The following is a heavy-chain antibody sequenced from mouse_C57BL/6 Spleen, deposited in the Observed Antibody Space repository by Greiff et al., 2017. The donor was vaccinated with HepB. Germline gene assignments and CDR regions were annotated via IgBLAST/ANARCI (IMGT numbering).Heavy chain of an antibody. Sequence: QVQLQQSGAELVKPGASVKLSCKASGYTFTSYWMHWVKQRPGQGLEWIGMIHPNSGSTNYNEKFKSKATLTVDKSSSTAYMQLSSLTSEDSAVYYCAPLIATVVEAYWGQGTLVTVSA. CDR1: GYTFTSYW. CDR3: APLIATVVEAY. V-gene: IGHV1-64*01. J-gene: IGHJ3*01. D-gene: IGHD1-1*01. CDR2: IHPNSGST.